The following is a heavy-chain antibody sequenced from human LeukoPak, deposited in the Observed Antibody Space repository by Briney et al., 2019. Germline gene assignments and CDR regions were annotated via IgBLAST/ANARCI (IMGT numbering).Heavy chain of an antibody. J-gene: IGHJ1*01. D-gene: IGHD2-2*01. CDR1: GGSFCGYY. CDR3: ARGGRGYCSSTSCYHRYFQH. CDR2: IKHSGSN. V-gene: IGHV4-34*01. Sequence: SETLSLTCAVYGGSFCGYYWSWIRQPPGKGLEWIGEIKHSGSNKYNPDLESRVSIFVDTSKKHFSLKLSSVTAADTAVYYCARGGRGYCSSTSCYHRYFQHWGQGILVTVSS.